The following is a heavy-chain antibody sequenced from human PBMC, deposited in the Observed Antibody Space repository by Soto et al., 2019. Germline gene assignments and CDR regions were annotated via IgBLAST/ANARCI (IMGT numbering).Heavy chain of an antibody. J-gene: IGHJ5*02. V-gene: IGHV1-3*01. CDR2: INAGNGDA. CDR3: AGDRYCTNGVCYTGWFDT. CDR1: GYPFISYV. D-gene: IGHD2-8*01. Sequence: QVQLVQSGAEVKKPGASVKVSCKASGYPFISYVIHWVRQAPGQRLEWMGWINAGNGDAKCSQKFQDRVTITWDTSASTAHMEVSSLRSEDTAVYYCAGDRYCTNGVCYTGWFDTWGQGTLVTVSS.